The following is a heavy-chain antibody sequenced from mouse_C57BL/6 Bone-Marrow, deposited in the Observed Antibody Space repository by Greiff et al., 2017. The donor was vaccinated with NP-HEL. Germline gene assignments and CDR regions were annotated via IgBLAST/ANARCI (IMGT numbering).Heavy chain of an antibody. CDR2: IYPGDGDT. J-gene: IGHJ1*03. Sequence: VQLQQSGASVKISCKASGYAFSSYWMNWVKQRPGKGLEWIGQIYPGDGDTNYNGKFKGKATLTADKSSSTAYMQLSSLTSEDSAVYFCARGVHYYGSSYLYWYFDVWGTGTTVTVSS. D-gene: IGHD1-1*01. CDR3: ARGVHYYGSSYLYWYFDV. CDR1: GYAFSSYW. V-gene: IGHV1-80*01.